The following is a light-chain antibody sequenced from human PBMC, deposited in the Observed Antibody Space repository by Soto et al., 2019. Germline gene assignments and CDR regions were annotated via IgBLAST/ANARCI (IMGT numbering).Light chain of an antibody. CDR2: GNI. V-gene: IGLV1-40*01. CDR3: VLYMRSGISV. CDR1: SSNIGAGYD. Sequence: QSVLTQPPSVSGAPGQRVTISCTGSSSNIGAGYDVHWYQQRPGTAPKLLIFGNINRPSGAPDRFSGSILGNRAALTITGAQADDESDYYCVLYMRSGISVFGGGTKVTVL. J-gene: IGLJ2*01.